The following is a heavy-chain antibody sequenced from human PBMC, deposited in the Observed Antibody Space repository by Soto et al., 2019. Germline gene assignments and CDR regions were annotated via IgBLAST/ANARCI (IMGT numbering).Heavy chain of an antibody. CDR3: ARVGSSCHSGGCYYYYGLGV. D-gene: IGHD1-26*01. V-gene: IGHV4-61*01. CDR2: IYYSGST. J-gene: IGHJ6*02. Sequence: QVRLQESGPGLVKPSETLSLSCLVSGDSVGNGPYYWSWIRQSPGEGLEWIAYIYYSGSTNVNPSLESRVNISIDMSKNQFFLELRSVTAADAAVYFCARVGSSCHSGGCYYYYGLGVWGQVTTVALSS. CDR1: GDSVGNGPYY.